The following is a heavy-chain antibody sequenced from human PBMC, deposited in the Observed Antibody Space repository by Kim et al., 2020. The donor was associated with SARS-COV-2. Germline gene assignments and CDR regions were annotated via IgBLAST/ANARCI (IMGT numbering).Heavy chain of an antibody. V-gene: IGHV4-30-2*04. J-gene: IGHJ4*02. Sequence: SQVTISGDTSKNQFSLKLSSVTAADTAVYYCARLRYGGYDGLVGDLYFDYWGQGTLVTVSS. CDR3: ARLRYGGYDGLVGDLYFDY. D-gene: IGHD5-12*01.